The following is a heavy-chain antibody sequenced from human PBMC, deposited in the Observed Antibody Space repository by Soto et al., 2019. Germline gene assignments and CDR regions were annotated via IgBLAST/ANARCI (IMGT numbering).Heavy chain of an antibody. CDR1: GFTFGSYA. J-gene: IGHJ6*02. CDR3: AKDSQSVLVSAARVYGMDV. V-gene: IGHV3-23*01. CDR2: LSDSGSHT. Sequence: EVQLLESGGGLAQPGGSLRLSCAGSGFTFGSYAMTWVRQAPGKGLAWVSTLSDSGSHTYYADSVKGRFTISRDNSKNTLYLQMNSLRDEEAAVYYCAKDSQSVLVSAARVYGMDVWGQGTTVNVSS. D-gene: IGHD2-2*01.